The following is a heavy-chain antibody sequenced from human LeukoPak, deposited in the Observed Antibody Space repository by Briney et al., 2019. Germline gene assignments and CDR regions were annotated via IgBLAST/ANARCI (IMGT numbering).Heavy chain of an antibody. V-gene: IGHV4-59*12. Sequence: PSETLSLTCTVSGGSISSSYYWSWIRQPPGKGLEWIGYIYYSGSTNYNPSLKSRVTISVDTSKNQFSLKLSSVTAADTAVYYCARSRGYQDDYDSSGPLWGLFWYFDLWGRGTLVTVSS. CDR1: GGSISSSYY. D-gene: IGHD3-22*01. J-gene: IGHJ2*01. CDR3: ARSRGYQDDYDSSGPLWGLFWYFDL. CDR2: IYYSGST.